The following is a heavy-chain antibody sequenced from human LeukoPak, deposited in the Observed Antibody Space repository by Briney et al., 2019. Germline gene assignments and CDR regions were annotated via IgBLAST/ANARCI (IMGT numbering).Heavy chain of an antibody. CDR1: GFTFSSYG. Sequence: GGSLRLSCAASGFTFSSYGMHWVRQAPGKGLEWVAFIRYDGSNKYYADSVKGRFTISRDNSKNTLYLQMNSLRAEDTAVYYCAKDRPLQWLALDYWGQGTLVTVSS. J-gene: IGHJ4*02. CDR3: AKDRPLQWLALDY. D-gene: IGHD6-19*01. V-gene: IGHV3-30*02. CDR2: IRYDGSNK.